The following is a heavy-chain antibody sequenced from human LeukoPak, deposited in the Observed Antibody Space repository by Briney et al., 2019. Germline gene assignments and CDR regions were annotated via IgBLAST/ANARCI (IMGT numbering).Heavy chain of an antibody. CDR3: AKGTGTDYYYGMDV. J-gene: IGHJ6*02. V-gene: IGHV3-30*18. CDR1: GFTFSSYG. CDR2: ISYDGSNK. D-gene: IGHD1-1*01. Sequence: GGSLRLSCAASGFTFSSYGMHWVRQAPGKGLEWVAVISYDGSNKYYADSVKGRFTISRDNSKNTLYPQMNSLRAEDTAVYYCAKGTGTDYYYGMDVWGQGTTVTVSS.